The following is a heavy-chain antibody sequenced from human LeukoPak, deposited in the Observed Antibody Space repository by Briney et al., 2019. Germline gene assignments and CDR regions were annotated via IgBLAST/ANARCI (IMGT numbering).Heavy chain of an antibody. D-gene: IGHD4-23*01. CDR2: SYYTGDS. Sequence: SETLSLTCSVSGGSISSSYWSWIRQPPGRGLEWIGYSYYTGDSNYSPSLKSRVTISFATSKNQFSLRLRSVTAADTAIYHCARADLYGGNPFDAFDIWGQGTMVTVSS. V-gene: IGHV4-59*08. CDR1: GGSISSSY. CDR3: ARADLYGGNPFDAFDI. J-gene: IGHJ3*02.